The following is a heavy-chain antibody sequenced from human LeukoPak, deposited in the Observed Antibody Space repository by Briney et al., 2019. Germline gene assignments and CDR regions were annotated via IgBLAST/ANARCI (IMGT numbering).Heavy chain of an antibody. CDR2: IYYRGST. Sequence: PSQTLSLTCTVSGVSINSGGYYWTWIRQHPGKGLEWIGYIYYRGSTYYNPSLKSRVTISVDTSENQFSLKLNSVTAADTAVYYCAGETAAAGQNFDYWGQGTLVTVSS. CDR3: AGETAAAGQNFDY. V-gene: IGHV4-31*03. D-gene: IGHD6-13*01. CDR1: GVSINSGGYY. J-gene: IGHJ4*02.